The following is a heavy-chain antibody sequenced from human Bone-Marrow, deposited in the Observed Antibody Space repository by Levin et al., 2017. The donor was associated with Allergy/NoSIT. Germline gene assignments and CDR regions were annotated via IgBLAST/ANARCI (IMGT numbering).Heavy chain of an antibody. CDR1: GYNFANYY. J-gene: IGHJ3*02. D-gene: IGHD3-9*01. CDR2: IYPTDSDT. V-gene: IGHV5-51*01. CDR3: ARHRGMYFHDWYGHHGREDAFDI. Sequence: GESLKISCKGSGYNFANYYIGWVRQMPGKGLEWMGIIYPTDSDTIYSPSLQGQVTISADKSISTAYLHWSSLKASDNGIYYCARHRGMYFHDWYGHHGREDAFDIWGQGTLVTVSS.